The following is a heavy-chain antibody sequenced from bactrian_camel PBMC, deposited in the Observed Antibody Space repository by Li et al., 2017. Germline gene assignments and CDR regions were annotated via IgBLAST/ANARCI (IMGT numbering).Heavy chain of an antibody. Sequence: HVQLVESGGGSVQIGGSLTLVCAASWGFDDADAEWGWFRQAPGKEREGVANFDRAGEIDYAESVKGRFTISKDNTKNMLYLQMNSLKTEDTAMYYCAARGPYCYT. D-gene: IGHD2*01. V-gene: IGHV3S1*01. CDR2: FDRAGEI. CDR1: WGFDDADA.